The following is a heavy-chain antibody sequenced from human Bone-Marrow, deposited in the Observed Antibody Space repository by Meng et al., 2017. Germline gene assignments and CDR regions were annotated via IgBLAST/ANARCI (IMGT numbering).Heavy chain of an antibody. CDR1: GGSISSGGYY. Sequence: PASVPRLVNPSQTLSLTCTVSGGSISSGGYYWSWIRQHPGKGLEWIGYIYYSGSTYYNPSLKSRVTISVDTSKNQFSLKLSSVTAADTAVYYCARGPLSAAGTMGYFQHWGQGTLVTVSS. CDR3: ARGPLSAAGTMGYFQH. J-gene: IGHJ1*01. V-gene: IGHV4-31*03. D-gene: IGHD6-13*01. CDR2: IYYSGST.